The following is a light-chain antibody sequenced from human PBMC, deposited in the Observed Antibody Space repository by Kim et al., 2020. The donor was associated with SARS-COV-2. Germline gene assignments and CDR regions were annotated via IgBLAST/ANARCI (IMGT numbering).Light chain of an antibody. Sequence: GRPVTMPGTRSSGSIASNYVQWYQQRPGSAPPTVIYEDNQRPSGVPDRFSGSIDSSSNSASLTISGLKTEDEADYYCQSYDSSNVVFGGGTQLTVL. CDR1: SGSIASNY. V-gene: IGLV6-57*03. J-gene: IGLJ2*01. CDR2: EDN. CDR3: QSYDSSNVV.